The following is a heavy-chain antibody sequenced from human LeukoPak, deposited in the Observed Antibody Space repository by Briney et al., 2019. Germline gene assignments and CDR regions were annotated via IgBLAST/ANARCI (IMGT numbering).Heavy chain of an antibody. V-gene: IGHV4-59*01. CDR2: IYYSGST. CDR3: ARETTYYYDSSGYYYGRYFDY. J-gene: IGHJ4*02. CDR1: GGSISSYY. Sequence: SETQSLTCTVSGGSISSYYWSWIRQPPGKGLEWIGYIYYSGSTNYNPSLKSRVTISVDTSKNQFSLKLSSVTAADTAVYYCARETTYYYDSSGYYYGRYFDYWGQGTLVTVSS. D-gene: IGHD3-22*01.